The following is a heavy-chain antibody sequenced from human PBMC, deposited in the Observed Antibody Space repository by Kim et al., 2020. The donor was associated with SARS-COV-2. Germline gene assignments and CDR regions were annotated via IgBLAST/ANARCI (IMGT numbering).Heavy chain of an antibody. CDR3: ARGPRYSSGWYLGY. Sequence: SQKFQGRVTITRDTSASTAYMELSSLRSEDTAVYYCARGPRYSSGWYLGYWGQGTLVTVSS. D-gene: IGHD6-19*01. V-gene: IGHV1-3*01. J-gene: IGHJ4*02.